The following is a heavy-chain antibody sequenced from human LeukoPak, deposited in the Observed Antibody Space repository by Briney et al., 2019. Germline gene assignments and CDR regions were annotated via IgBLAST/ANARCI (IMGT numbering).Heavy chain of an antibody. J-gene: IGHJ4*02. CDR2: ISVTGDMT. V-gene: IGHV3-23*01. CDR3: AKAHITRYPLQYYFDL. CDR1: RLTFSSYA. Sequence: GGSLRLSCAASRLTFSSYAMSSLRQTPQKGLEWVSGISVTGDMTYYTDSVKGRFTISRDNSRTTLYLQLSSLRADDTAVYFCAKAHITRYPLQYYFDLWGQGAQVIVSS. D-gene: IGHD2-21*01.